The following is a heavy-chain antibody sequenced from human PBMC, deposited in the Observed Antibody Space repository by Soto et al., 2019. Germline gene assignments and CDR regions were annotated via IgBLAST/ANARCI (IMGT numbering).Heavy chain of an antibody. CDR1: GYTFTSYG. Sequence: ASVKVSCKASGYTFTSYGISWVRQAPGQGLEWMGWISAYNGNTNYAQKLQGRVTMTTDTSTSTAYMELRSLRSDDTAVYYCARDSRVAVAGTLFDYWGRGTLVTVSS. CDR2: ISAYNGNT. CDR3: ARDSRVAVAGTLFDY. J-gene: IGHJ4*02. V-gene: IGHV1-18*01. D-gene: IGHD6-19*01.